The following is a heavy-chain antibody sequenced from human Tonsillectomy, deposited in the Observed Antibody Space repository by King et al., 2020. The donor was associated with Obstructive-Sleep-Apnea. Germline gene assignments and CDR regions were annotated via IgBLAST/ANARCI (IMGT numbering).Heavy chain of an antibody. V-gene: IGHV1-2*02. D-gene: IGHD3-10*01. CDR2: ISPNSGAT. Sequence: VQLVQSGAEVKKPGASVKVSCKTSGYTFTGYYIHWVRQAPGQGLEWSGWISPNSGATKYSQKFQHRVTMTRATSISTAYMDLSRLRSDDTAIYYCARDMSAYDSTSPAYWGLGTLVTVSS. J-gene: IGHJ4*02. CDR3: ARDMSAYDSTSPAY. CDR1: GYTFTGYY.